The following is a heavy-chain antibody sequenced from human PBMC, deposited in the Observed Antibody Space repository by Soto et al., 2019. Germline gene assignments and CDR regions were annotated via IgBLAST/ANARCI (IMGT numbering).Heavy chain of an antibody. D-gene: IGHD1-26*01. CDR3: ARGLVGHIRYFDS. V-gene: IGHV1-3*01. CDR2: INAGNGNT. J-gene: IGHJ4*02. CDR1: GYTFTSYA. Sequence: GASVKVSCKASGYTFTSYAMHWVRQAPGQRLEWMGWINAGNGNTKYSQKFQGRVTISRDNAENSLYLLMNTVSAEDTAVYYCARGLVGHIRYFDSWGPGILVTVSS.